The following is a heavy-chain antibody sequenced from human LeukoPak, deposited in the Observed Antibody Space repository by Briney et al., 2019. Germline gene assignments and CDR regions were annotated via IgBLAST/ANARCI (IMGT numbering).Heavy chain of an antibody. V-gene: IGHV3-23*01. CDR2: ISGSGGST. Sequence: PGGSLRLSCAASGFTFNNYAMSWVRQAPGKGLEWVSGISGSGGSTYYADSVKGRFTISRDNSKNTLYLQMSSLRDEDTAVYYCAKGKEWLTDLDYWGQGTLVTVSS. J-gene: IGHJ4*02. D-gene: IGHD6-19*01. CDR1: GFTFNNYA. CDR3: AKGKEWLTDLDY.